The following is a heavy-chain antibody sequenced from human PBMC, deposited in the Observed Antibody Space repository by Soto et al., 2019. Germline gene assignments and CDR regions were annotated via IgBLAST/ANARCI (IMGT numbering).Heavy chain of an antibody. J-gene: IGHJ2*01. Sequence: EVQLVESGGDLVKPGGSLRLSCAASGFTFSNAWMTWVRQAPGKGLEWVGRIKHKSDGGTADYAAPVKGRFTISRDDPKNTLYLQMNSLKTDDTAVYYCTTAPVAGPGPWYFDLWGRGTLVTVSS. CDR2: IKHKSDGGTA. V-gene: IGHV3-15*01. CDR3: TTAPVAGPGPWYFDL. CDR1: GFTFSNAW. D-gene: IGHD6-19*01.